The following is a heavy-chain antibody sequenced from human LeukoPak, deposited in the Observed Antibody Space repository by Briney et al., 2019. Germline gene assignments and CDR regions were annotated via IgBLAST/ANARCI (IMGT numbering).Heavy chain of an antibody. V-gene: IGHV3-49*03. CDR2: MRSKAYGGTT. CDR3: TRVYGSGSGGYSYYMDV. D-gene: IGHD3-10*01. J-gene: IGHJ6*03. Sequence: GGTLRLTCTASGFTFGDYAMSWFRQAPGKGQERVGFMRSKAYGGTTSYVASVTGRFTISRDDSKSIAYLQMNSLKTEDTALSYCTRVYGSGSGGYSYYMDVWGKGTTVTVSS. CDR1: GFTFGDYA.